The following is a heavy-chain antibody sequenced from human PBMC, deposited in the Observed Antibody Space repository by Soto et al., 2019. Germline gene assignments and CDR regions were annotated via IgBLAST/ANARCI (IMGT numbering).Heavy chain of an antibody. J-gene: IGHJ4*02. V-gene: IGHV4-34*01. Sequence: QVQLQQWGAGLLKPSETLSLTCAVYGGSFSGYYWSWIRQPPGKGLEWIGEINHSGSTNYNPSLKSRVTISVDTSKNQFSLKLSSVTAADTAVYYCASLYGSGSYDPTHQIDYWGQGTLVTVSS. CDR1: GGSFSGYY. CDR2: INHSGST. CDR3: ASLYGSGSYDPTHQIDY. D-gene: IGHD3-10*01.